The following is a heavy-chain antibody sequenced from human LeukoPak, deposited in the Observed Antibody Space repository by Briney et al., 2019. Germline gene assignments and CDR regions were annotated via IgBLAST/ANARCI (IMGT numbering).Heavy chain of an antibody. Sequence: GGSLRLSCAASGFTFSSYWMSWVRQAPGKGLEWVANIKQDGSEKYYVDSVKGRFTISRDNAKNSLYLQMNSLRAEDTAVYYCARVGRQVAATKYYFDYWGQGTLVTVSS. J-gene: IGHJ4*02. D-gene: IGHD2-15*01. CDR2: IKQDGSEK. CDR1: GFTFSSYW. CDR3: ARVGRQVAATKYYFDY. V-gene: IGHV3-7*03.